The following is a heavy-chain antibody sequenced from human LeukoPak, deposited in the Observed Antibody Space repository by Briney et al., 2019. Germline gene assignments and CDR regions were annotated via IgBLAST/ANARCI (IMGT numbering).Heavy chain of an antibody. Sequence: GGSLRLSCAASGFTFSSYVMSWVRQAPGKGLEWVSAISRGGGTTYYADPVKGRFTISRDNSKNTLYLQMTSLRAEDTAVYYCAKTSRAYSSYDSPFDYWGQGTLVTVSS. CDR2: ISRGGGTT. CDR3: AKTSRAYSSYDSPFDY. D-gene: IGHD5-12*01. CDR1: GFTFSSYV. J-gene: IGHJ4*02. V-gene: IGHV3-23*01.